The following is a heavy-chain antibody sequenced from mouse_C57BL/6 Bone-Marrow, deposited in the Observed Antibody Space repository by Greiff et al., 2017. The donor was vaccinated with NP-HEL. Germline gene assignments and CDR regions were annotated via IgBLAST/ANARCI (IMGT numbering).Heavy chain of an antibody. V-gene: IGHV8-8*01. Sequence: QVTLKESGPGILQPSQTLSLTCSFSGFSLSTFGMGVGWIRQPSGKGLEWLAHIWWDDDKYYNPALKSRLTISKDTSKNQVFLRIANVDTADTATYYCARMGWLLPYYYAMDYWGQGTSVTVSS. CDR1: GFSLSTFGMG. D-gene: IGHD2-3*01. CDR3: ARMGWLLPYYYAMDY. CDR2: IWWDDDK. J-gene: IGHJ4*01.